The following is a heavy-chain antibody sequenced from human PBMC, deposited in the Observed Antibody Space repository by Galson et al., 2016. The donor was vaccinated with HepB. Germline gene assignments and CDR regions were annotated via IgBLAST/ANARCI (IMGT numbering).Heavy chain of an antibody. D-gene: IGHD5-24*01. J-gene: IGHJ3*02. V-gene: IGHV3-48*02. CDR2: IRDSTTI. CDR3: VRDYNFAFDI. Sequence: SLRLSCAASGFTFNIYSMSWVRQAPGKGLEWVSYIRDSTTIYYADSVKGRFTISRDDAKSSLYLQMNSLRDGDTAVYYCVRDYNFAFDIWGQGTMVTVSS. CDR1: GFTFNIYS.